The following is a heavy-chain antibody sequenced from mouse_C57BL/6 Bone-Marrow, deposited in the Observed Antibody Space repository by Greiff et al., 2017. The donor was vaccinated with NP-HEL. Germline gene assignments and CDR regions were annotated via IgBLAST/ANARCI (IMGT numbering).Heavy chain of an antibody. Sequence: VKLQESGPELVKPGASVKISCKASGYAFSSSWMNWVKQRPGKGLEWIGRSYPGDGDTNYNGKFKGKATLTADKSSSTAYMQLSSLTSEDSAVYFCARDYGNTWFAYWGQGTLVTVSA. D-gene: IGHD2-1*01. CDR1: GYAFSSSW. CDR3: ARDYGNTWFAY. J-gene: IGHJ3*01. CDR2: SYPGDGDT. V-gene: IGHV1-82*01.